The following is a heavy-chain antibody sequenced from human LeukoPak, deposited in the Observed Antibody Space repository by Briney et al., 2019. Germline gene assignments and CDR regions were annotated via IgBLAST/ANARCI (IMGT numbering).Heavy chain of an antibody. J-gene: IGHJ4*02. V-gene: IGHV3-48*02. CDR2: ISHSGSAI. CDR3: ARGGYSYAWELFDY. Sequence: GGSLRLSCAASGSTFSSYGMNWVRQAPGKGPEWISYISHSGSAIYYADSLRGRFTISRDNAKNSLYLQMNSLRDEDTAVYYCARGGYSYAWELFDYWGQGTLVTVSS. D-gene: IGHD5-18*01. CDR1: GSTFSSYG.